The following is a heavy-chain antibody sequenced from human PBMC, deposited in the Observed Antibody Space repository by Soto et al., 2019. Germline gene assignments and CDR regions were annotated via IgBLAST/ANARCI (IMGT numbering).Heavy chain of an antibody. V-gene: IGHV1-69*04. CDR1: GGTFSSYT. D-gene: IGHD6-19*01. CDR2: IIPILGIA. J-gene: IGHJ4*01. CDR3: ARDGYRSGWIIAYFDY. Sequence: SVKVSCKASGGTFSSYTISWVRQAPGQGLEWMGRIIPILGIANYAQKFQGRVTITADKSTSTAYMELSSLRSEDTAVYYCARDGYRSGWIIAYFDYWGHGTLVTVSS.